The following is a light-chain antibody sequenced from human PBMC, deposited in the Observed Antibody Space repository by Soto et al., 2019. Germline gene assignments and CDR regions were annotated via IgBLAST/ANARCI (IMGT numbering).Light chain of an antibody. CDR2: KVS. J-gene: IGLJ3*02. V-gene: IGLV2-14*01. Sequence: QSVLTQPASVSGSPGQSITISCTETSSDVGGYNYVSWYQQHPGKAPKLMIYKVSNRPSGVSNRFSGSKSGNTASLTISGLQAEDEADYYCSSYTSSSTRVFGGGTKLTVL. CDR1: SSDVGGYNY. CDR3: SSYTSSSTRV.